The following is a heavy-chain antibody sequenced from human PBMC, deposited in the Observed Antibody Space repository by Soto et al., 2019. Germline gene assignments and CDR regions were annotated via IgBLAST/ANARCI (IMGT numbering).Heavy chain of an antibody. D-gene: IGHD2-2*02. CDR2: ISGSGGCT. CDR3: AKDVPGYCSSTGCYSGEY. Sequence: GGFLRLSCAASVFTFSSYTMSLVRQSPGKGLEWVSAISGSGGCTYYADSVKGRFTISRYNTKNTLYLQMNSLRAEETAVYYCAKDVPGYCSSTGCYSGEYWGQGIMVILSS. J-gene: IGHJ4*02. V-gene: IGHV3-23*01. CDR1: VFTFSSYT.